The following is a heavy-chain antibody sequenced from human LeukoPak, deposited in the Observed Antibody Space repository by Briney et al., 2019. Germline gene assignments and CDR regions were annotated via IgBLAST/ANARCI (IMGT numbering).Heavy chain of an antibody. Sequence: GGSLRLSCAASGFTFSSYWMHWVRQAPGKGLVWVSRIKSDGSTRYADSEKGRFTVSRDNAKNTVSLQMSSLRAEDTGVYYCARAPSEIGGYYPEYFRHWGQGTLVIVSS. CDR1: GFTFSSYW. V-gene: IGHV3-74*01. CDR2: IKSDGST. J-gene: IGHJ1*01. D-gene: IGHD3-22*01. CDR3: ARAPSEIGGYYPEYFRH.